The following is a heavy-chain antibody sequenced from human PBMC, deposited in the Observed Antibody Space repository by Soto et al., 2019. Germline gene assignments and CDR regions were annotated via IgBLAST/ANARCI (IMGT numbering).Heavy chain of an antibody. V-gene: IGHV3-33*01. CDR2: IWYDGSNK. CDR1: GFTFSSYG. CDR3: ARDYYGSGSYPSGLRY. D-gene: IGHD3-10*01. Sequence: PGGSLRLSCAASGFTFSSYGMHWVRQAPGKGLEWVAVIWYDGSNKYYADSVKGRFTISRDNSKNTLYLQMNSLRAEDTAVYYCARDYYGSGSYPSGLRYWGQGTLVTVSS. J-gene: IGHJ4*02.